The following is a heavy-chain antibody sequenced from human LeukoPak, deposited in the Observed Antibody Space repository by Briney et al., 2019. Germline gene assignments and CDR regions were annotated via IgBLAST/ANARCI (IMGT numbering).Heavy chain of an antibody. D-gene: IGHD6-13*01. J-gene: IGHJ4*02. V-gene: IGHV1-8*01. CDR3: ARGLRAASSRWFQY. CDR2: MNPNSGNT. Sequence: ASVKVSCKASGYTFTSYDINWVRQATGQGLEWMGWMNPNSGNTGYAQKFQGRVTMTRNTYISTAYMELSSLRSEGTAVYYCARGLRAASSRWFQYWGQGTLVTVSS. CDR1: GYTFTSYD.